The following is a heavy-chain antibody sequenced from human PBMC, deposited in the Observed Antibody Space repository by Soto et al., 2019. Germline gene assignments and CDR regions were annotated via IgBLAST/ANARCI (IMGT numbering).Heavy chain of an antibody. CDR3: AHRGLYDYVGGSYRSDLDF. D-gene: IGHD3-16*02. CDR2: IYWTDDK. V-gene: IGHV2-5*01. Sequence: TLKESGPALVKPTQTLTLTCTFSGFSLSTSGVGVGWVRQPPGKALEWLALIYWTDDKHYSPSLKSRLTIPKDTSKIQVVITMTNMDPVDTATYYCAHRGLYDYVGGSYRSDLDFWGERTLVTVSS. CDR1: GFSLSTSGVG. J-gene: IGHJ4*02.